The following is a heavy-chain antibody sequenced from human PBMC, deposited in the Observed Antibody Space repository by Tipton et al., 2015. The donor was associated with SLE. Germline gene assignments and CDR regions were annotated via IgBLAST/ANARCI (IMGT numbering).Heavy chain of an antibody. CDR1: GGSISSSSYY. D-gene: IGHD3-22*01. J-gene: IGHJ4*02. Sequence: LRLSCTVSGGSISSSSYYWGWIRQHPGKGLEWIGYVFSSGTTYYNPSLQGRLSMSLDTSKNQLSLQLSSVTSADTAVYYCARYFYDSSGVCLFDLWGQGTLVTVSS. V-gene: IGHV4-31*03. CDR3: ARYFYDSSGVCLFDL. CDR2: VFSSGTT.